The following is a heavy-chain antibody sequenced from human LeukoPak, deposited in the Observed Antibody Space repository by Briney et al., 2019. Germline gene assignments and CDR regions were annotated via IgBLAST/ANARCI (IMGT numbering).Heavy chain of an antibody. CDR2: INAGNGNT. CDR1: GYTFTSYA. Sequence: GASVKVSCKASGYTFTSYAMHWVRQAPGQRLEWMGWINAGNGNTKYSQKFQGRVTITRDTSASTAYMELSSLRSEDTAVYYCARSLYCSSTSCYLSGFDYWGQGTLVTVSS. J-gene: IGHJ4*02. D-gene: IGHD2-2*01. V-gene: IGHV1-3*01. CDR3: ARSLYCSSTSCYLSGFDY.